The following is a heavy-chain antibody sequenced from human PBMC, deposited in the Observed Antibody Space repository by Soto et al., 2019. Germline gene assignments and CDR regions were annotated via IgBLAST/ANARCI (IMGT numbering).Heavy chain of an antibody. V-gene: IGHV1-3*01. CDR2: INAGNGNT. Sequence: ASVKVSCKASGYTFTSYAMHWVRQAPGQRLEWMGWINAGNGNTKYSQKFQGRVTITRDTSASTAYMELSSLRSEDTAVYYCARDDPDYYGSENNWFDPWGQGTLVTVSS. D-gene: IGHD3-10*01. J-gene: IGHJ5*02. CDR3: ARDDPDYYGSENNWFDP. CDR1: GYTFTSYA.